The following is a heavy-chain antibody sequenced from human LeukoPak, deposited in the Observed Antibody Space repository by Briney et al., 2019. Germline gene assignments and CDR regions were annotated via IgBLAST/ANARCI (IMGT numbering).Heavy chain of an antibody. V-gene: IGHV3-53*01. D-gene: IGHD5-18*01. Sequence: PGGSRRLSWAASGLTVSSNYMSWVRQAPGKGLEWAPVIYSGGSTYYADSVKGRFTISRDNSKNTLYLQMNSLRAEDTAVYYCARQRGYSYGYYFDYWGQGTLVTVSS. CDR3: ARQRGYSYGYYFDY. J-gene: IGHJ4*02. CDR2: IYSGGST. CDR1: GLTVSSNY.